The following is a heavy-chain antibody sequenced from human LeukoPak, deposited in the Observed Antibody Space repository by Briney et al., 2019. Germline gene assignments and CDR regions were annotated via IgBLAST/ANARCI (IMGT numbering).Heavy chain of an antibody. Sequence: ASVKVSCKASGYTFTSYDINWVRPATGQGVEWMGWMNPNSGNTGYAQKFQGRVTMTRDTSMSTAYLELSSLRSEDTAVYYCASIIGRSGEGFDPWGQGTLVTVSS. CDR1: GYTFTSYD. CDR3: ASIIGRSGEGFDP. CDR2: MNPNSGNT. D-gene: IGHD7-27*01. J-gene: IGHJ5*02. V-gene: IGHV1-8*01.